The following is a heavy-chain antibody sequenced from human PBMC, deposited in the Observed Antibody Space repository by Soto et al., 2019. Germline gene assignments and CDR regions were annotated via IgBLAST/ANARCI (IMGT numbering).Heavy chain of an antibody. CDR3: ARDAEPTVAGAFDI. Sequence: ASVKVSCKASGYTFTGYYMHWVRQAPGQGLEWMGWINPNSGGTNYAQKFQGRVTMTRDTSISTAYMELSRLRSDDTAVYYCARDAEPTVAGAFDIWGQGTMVTVSS. J-gene: IGHJ3*02. D-gene: IGHD6-19*01. CDR2: INPNSGGT. CDR1: GYTFTGYY. V-gene: IGHV1-2*02.